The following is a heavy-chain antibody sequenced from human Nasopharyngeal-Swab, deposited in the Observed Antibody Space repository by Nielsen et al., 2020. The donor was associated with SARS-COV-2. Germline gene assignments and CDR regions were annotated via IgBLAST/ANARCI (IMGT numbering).Heavy chain of an antibody. CDR1: GGSISSYY. J-gene: IGHJ6*03. Sequence: SETLSLTCTVSGGSISSYYWSWIRQPPGKGLEWIGYIYYSRSTNYNPSLKSRVTISVDTSKNQFSLKLSSVTAADTAVYYCARRGFITGRAGYYYYMDVWGKGTTVTVFS. CDR3: ARRGFITGRAGYYYYMDV. V-gene: IGHV4-59*08. CDR2: IYYSRST. D-gene: IGHD1-20*01.